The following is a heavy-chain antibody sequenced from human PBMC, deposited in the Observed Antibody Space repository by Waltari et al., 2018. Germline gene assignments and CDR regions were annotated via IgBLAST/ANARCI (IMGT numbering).Heavy chain of an antibody. J-gene: IGHJ6*03. CDR1: GLPFSTHS. Sequence: EVQLVESGGGLVKPGGSRGLPCAASGLPFSTHSTTWVCQAPGKGLEWVSSISTGSNYIYYADSVKGRFTISRDNANNSLFLQMDSLRAEDTAVYYCARDWSPTVSVEDENYYYYMDVWGKGTTVTVSS. CDR2: ISTGSNYI. CDR3: ARDWSPTVSVEDENYYYYMDV. D-gene: IGHD1-20*01. V-gene: IGHV3-21*06.